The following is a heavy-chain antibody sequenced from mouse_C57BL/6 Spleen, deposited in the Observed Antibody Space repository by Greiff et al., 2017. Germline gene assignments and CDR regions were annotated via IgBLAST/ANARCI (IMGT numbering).Heavy chain of an antibody. Sequence: VQGVESGAELARPGASVKMSCKASGYTFTSYTMHWVKQRPGQGLEWIGYINPSSGYTKYNQKFKDKATLTADKSSSTAYMQLSSLTSEDSAVYYCLRDYFDYWGQGTTLTVSS. J-gene: IGHJ2*01. V-gene: IGHV1-4*01. CDR3: LRDYFDY. CDR2: INPSSGYT. CDR1: GYTFTSYT.